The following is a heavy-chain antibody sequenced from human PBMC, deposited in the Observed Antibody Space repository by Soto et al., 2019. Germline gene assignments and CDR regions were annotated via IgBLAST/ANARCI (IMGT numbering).Heavy chain of an antibody. D-gene: IGHD3-10*01. J-gene: IGHJ4*02. CDR1: GFTFSGHT. V-gene: IGHV3-21*01. CDR3: ARCMGFDGSGYAFFDS. Sequence: EVQLVESGGSLDKPGGSLRLSCAASGFTFSGHTINWVRQAPGKGLEWVSSVSRSSSYIYYADSVKGRFTVSRDDAEKSLYLQMNSLRAEDTAIYYCARCMGFDGSGYAFFDSWGQGTQVTVSS. CDR2: VSRSSSYI.